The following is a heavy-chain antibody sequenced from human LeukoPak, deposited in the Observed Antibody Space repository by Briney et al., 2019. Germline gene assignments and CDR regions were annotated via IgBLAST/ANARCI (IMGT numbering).Heavy chain of an antibody. D-gene: IGHD1-26*01. V-gene: IGHV4-39*01. CDR3: ARRTSNPVGAIDY. J-gene: IGHJ4*02. Sequence: SETLSLTCTVSGVSISSSDYYWGWIRQPPGKGLEWIGAISSSGSPYYNPSLNSRVTISVDSSKNQFSLKLTSVTATDTAVYYCARRTSNPVGAIDYWGQGALVTVSS. CDR1: GVSISSSDYY. CDR2: ISSSGSP.